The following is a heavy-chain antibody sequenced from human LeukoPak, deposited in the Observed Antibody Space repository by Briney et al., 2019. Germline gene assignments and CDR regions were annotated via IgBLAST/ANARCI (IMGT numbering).Heavy chain of an antibody. V-gene: IGHV1-24*01. CDR2: FDPEDGET. J-gene: IGHJ4*02. Sequence: ASVKVSCTVSGYTLTKLSMHWVRQAPGKGLEWMGGFDPEDGETICAQKFQGRVTMTEDTSTDTAYMELSSLRSEDTAVYYCSATRWRYCSGGSCYDIDYWGQGTLVTVSS. CDR1: GYTLTKLS. D-gene: IGHD2-15*01. CDR3: SATRWRYCSGGSCYDIDY.